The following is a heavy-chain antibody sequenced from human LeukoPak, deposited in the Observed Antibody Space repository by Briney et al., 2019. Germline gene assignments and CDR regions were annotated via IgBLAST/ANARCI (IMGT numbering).Heavy chain of an antibody. CDR2: IYSGGST. D-gene: IGHD6-19*01. CDR1: GFTFSDYY. J-gene: IGHJ4*02. V-gene: IGHV3-66*01. Sequence: GGSLRLSCAASGFTFSDYYMSWIRQAPGKGLEWVSVIYSGGSTYYADSLKGRFTISRDNAKNSLYLQMDSLRAEDTAIYYCARYNSGWNDYWGQGTLVTVSS. CDR3: ARYNSGWNDY.